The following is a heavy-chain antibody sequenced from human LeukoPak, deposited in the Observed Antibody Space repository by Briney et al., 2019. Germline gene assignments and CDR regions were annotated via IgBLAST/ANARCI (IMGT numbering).Heavy chain of an antibody. CDR2: ISAYNGNT. CDR3: ARHRTQLLLTNWFDP. D-gene: IGHD2-2*01. CDR1: GYTFTSYG. V-gene: IGHV1-18*01. Sequence: ASVKVSCKASGYTFTSYGISWARQAPGQGLEWMGWISAYNGNTNYAQKLQGRVTMTTDTSTSTAYMELRSLRSDDTAVYYCARHRTQLLLTNWFDPWGQGTLVTVSS. J-gene: IGHJ5*02.